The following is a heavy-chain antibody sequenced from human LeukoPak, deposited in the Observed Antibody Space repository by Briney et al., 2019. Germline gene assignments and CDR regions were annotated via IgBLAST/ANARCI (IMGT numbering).Heavy chain of an antibody. CDR1: GFTFSSYS. CDR3: TRETAFDF. CDR2: ISSSSTSI. Sequence: GGSLRLSCAASGFTFSSYSMNWVRQAPGKGLEWVSYISSSSTSIYYADSVKGRFTISRDNAKNSLYLQMNSLRAEDSAVYYCTRETAFDFWGQGTVVTVSS. V-gene: IGHV3-48*04. J-gene: IGHJ3*01.